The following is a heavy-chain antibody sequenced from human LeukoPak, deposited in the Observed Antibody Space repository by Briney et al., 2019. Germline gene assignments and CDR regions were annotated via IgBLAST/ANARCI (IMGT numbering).Heavy chain of an antibody. CDR2: IYYSGNT. CDR3: ARAPRSQEIFGGLPLDAFDI. V-gene: IGHV4-39*07. CDR1: GGSISSSSYY. Sequence: SETLSLTCTVSGGSISSSSYYWGWIRQPPGKGLEWIGSIYYSGNTNYNPSLKSRVTISVDTSKNQFSLKLSSVTAADTAVYYCARAPRSQEIFGGLPLDAFDIWGQGTMVTVSS. D-gene: IGHD3-10*01. J-gene: IGHJ3*02.